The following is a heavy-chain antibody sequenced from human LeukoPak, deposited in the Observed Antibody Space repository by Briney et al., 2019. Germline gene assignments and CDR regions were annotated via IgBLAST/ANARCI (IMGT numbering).Heavy chain of an antibody. CDR2: IYPGDSDT. V-gene: IGHV5-51*01. D-gene: IGHD2-2*01. CDR3: ARRGGLGYCSSTSCPWVPNWFDP. Sequence: GESLKISCKGSGYSFTSYWIGWVRQMPGKGLEWMGIIYPGDSDTRYSPSFQGQVTISADKSISTAYLQWSSLKASDTAMYYCARRGGLGYCSSTSCPWVPNWFDPWGQGTLVTVSS. CDR1: GYSFTSYW. J-gene: IGHJ5*02.